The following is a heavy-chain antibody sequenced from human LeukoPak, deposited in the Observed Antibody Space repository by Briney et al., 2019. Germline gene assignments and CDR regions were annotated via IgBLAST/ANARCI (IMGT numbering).Heavy chain of an antibody. J-gene: IGHJ5*02. Sequence: GGSLRLSCAASGFTFRSYTMSWVRQAPGKGLEWVAVISYDGSNKYYADSVKGRFTISRDNSKNTLYLQMNSLRAEDTAVYYCAKDPFTSGANWFDPWGQGTLVTVSS. CDR1: GFTFRSYT. D-gene: IGHD1-26*01. V-gene: IGHV3-30*18. CDR3: AKDPFTSGANWFDP. CDR2: ISYDGSNK.